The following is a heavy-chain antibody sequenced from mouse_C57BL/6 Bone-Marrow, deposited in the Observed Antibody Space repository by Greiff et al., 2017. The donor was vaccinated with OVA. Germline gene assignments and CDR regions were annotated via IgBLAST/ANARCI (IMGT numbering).Heavy chain of an antibody. CDR3: VREGISGDY. Sequence: VKDRFTISRDDSESMLYLQMNNLKTEDTAMYYCVREGISGDYWGQGTTLTVSS. V-gene: IGHV10-1*01. J-gene: IGHJ2*01.